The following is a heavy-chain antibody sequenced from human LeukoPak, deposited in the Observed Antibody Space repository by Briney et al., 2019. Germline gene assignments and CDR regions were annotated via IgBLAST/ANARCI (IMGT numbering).Heavy chain of an antibody. J-gene: IGHJ4*02. CDR3: ARCGVYCTNGVCTWYYYDY. Sequence: SVKVSCKASGGTFSSYAISWVRQAPGQGLEWMGGIIPIFGTANYAQKFQGRVTITADESTSTAYMELSSLRSEDTAVYYCARCGVYCTNGVCTWYYYDYWGQGTLVTVSS. CDR1: GGTFSSYA. V-gene: IGHV1-69*13. CDR2: IIPIFGTA. D-gene: IGHD2-8*01.